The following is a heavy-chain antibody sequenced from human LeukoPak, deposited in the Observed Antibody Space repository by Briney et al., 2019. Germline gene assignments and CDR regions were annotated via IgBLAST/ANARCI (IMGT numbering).Heavy chain of an antibody. J-gene: IGHJ3*02. Sequence: ASVKVSCKASGYTFTGYYMHWVRQAPGQGLEGMGWINPNSSGTNYAQKFQGRVTVTRDTSISTAYLELSRLRSDDTAVYYCAREHGSGGKGIDIWGQGTMVTVSS. CDR2: INPNSSGT. CDR1: GYTFTGYY. D-gene: IGHD3-10*01. V-gene: IGHV1-2*02. CDR3: AREHGSGGKGIDI.